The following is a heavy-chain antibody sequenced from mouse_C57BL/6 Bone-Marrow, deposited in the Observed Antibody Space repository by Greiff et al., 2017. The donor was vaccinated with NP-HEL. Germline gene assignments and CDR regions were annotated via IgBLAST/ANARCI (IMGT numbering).Heavy chain of an antibody. CDR3: ARLGDGYWEGDY. V-gene: IGHV1-61*01. Sequence: VQLQQPGAELVRPGSSVKLSCKASGYTFTSYWMDWVKQRPGQGLEWIGNIYPADSETHYNQKFKDKATLTVDKSSSTAYMQLSSLTSEDSAVYYCARLGDGYWEGDYWGQGTSVTVSS. CDR1: GYTFTSYW. D-gene: IGHD2-3*01. J-gene: IGHJ4*01. CDR2: IYPADSET.